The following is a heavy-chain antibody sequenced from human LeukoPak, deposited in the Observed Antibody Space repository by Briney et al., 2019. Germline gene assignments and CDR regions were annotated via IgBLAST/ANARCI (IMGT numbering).Heavy chain of an antibody. CDR2: IYYSGST. D-gene: IGHD1-26*01. Sequence: SETLSLTCTVSGGSISSYYWSWIRQPPGKGLEWIGYIYYSGSTNYNPSLKSRVTISVDTSKNQFSLKLSSVTAADTAVYYCARGGSWTNYYYYMDVWGKGTTVTISS. V-gene: IGHV4-59*08. CDR1: GGSISSYY. J-gene: IGHJ6*03. CDR3: ARGGSWTNYYYYMDV.